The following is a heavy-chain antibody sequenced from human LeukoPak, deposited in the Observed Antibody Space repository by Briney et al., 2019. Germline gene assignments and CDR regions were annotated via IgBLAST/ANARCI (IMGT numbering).Heavy chain of an antibody. CDR1: GFTFGSYG. CDR2: ISFDGSNK. Sequence: GGSLRLSCAASGFTFGSYGMHWVRQAPGKGLEWLAVISFDGSNKYYADSVKGRFTISRDNSKNTLYLQMNSLRIEDTAVYYCARVRGSSLSYYYMDVWGKGTTVTVSS. J-gene: IGHJ6*03. CDR3: ARVRGSSLSYYYMDV. V-gene: IGHV3-30*03. D-gene: IGHD6-6*01.